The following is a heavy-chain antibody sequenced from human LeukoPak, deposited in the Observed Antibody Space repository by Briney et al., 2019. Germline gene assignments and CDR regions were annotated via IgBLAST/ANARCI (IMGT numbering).Heavy chain of an antibody. CDR3: ARDVGRITIFGVAYYYYGMDV. V-gene: IGHV1-18*01. D-gene: IGHD3-3*01. Sequence: VASVNVSCTASGYTFTSYGISWVRQAPGQGLEWMGWISAYNGSTNYAQKLQGRVTMTTDTSTSTAYMELRSLRSDDTAVYYCARDVGRITIFGVAYYYYGMDVWGQGTTVTVSS. J-gene: IGHJ6*02. CDR2: ISAYNGST. CDR1: GYTFTSYG.